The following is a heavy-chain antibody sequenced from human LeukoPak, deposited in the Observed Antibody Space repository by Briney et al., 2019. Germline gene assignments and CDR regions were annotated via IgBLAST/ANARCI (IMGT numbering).Heavy chain of an antibody. CDR3: ATYRQVLLPFES. CDR1: GFTLSNYW. CDR2: IKQDGREK. Sequence: PGGSLRLSCTASGFTLSNYWMSWVRQAPGKGLEWVSNIKQDGREKYYVGSVKGRFTISRDNAKNSLYLQMNSLRAEDTAIYYCATYRQVLLPFESWGQGTLVTVSS. V-gene: IGHV3-7*03. D-gene: IGHD2-8*02. J-gene: IGHJ4*02.